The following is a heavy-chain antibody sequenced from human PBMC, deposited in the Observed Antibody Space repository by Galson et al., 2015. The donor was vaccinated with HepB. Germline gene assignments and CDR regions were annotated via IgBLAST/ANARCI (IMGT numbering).Heavy chain of an antibody. J-gene: IGHJ4*02. V-gene: IGHV1-69*13. Sequence: SVKVSCKASGGTLKNYAFSWVRQAPGQGLEWMGGFIGVLETSHSAQNFQDRVSMTADESTNTVYMELKSLRSEDTAIYYCAVDPGVYDKFDFWGQGSLITVSS. CDR2: FIGVLETS. CDR1: GGTLKNYA. D-gene: IGHD2-8*01. CDR3: AVDPGVYDKFDF.